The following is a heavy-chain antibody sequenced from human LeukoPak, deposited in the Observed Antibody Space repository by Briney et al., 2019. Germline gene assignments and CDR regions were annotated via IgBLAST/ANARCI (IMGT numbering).Heavy chain of an antibody. D-gene: IGHD3-22*01. CDR2: IYYSGST. J-gene: IGHJ3*02. Sequence: SGTLSLTCTVSGGSISSYYWSWIRQPPGKGLEWIGYIYYSGSTNYNPSLKSRVTISVDTSKNQFSLKLSSVTAADTAVYYCARDDYYDSSGYSDAFDIWGQGTMVTVSS. CDR3: ARDDYYDSSGYSDAFDI. CDR1: GGSISSYY. V-gene: IGHV4-59*01.